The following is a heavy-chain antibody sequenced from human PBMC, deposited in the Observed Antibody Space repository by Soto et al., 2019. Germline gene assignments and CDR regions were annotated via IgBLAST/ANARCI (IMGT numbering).Heavy chain of an antibody. J-gene: IGHJ4*02. V-gene: IGHV1-3*05. CDR1: GYTFTSYA. CDR2: INAGNGNT. D-gene: IGHD2-21*02. CDR3: ARSIVVVTALDY. Sequence: QVQLVQSGAEEKKPGSSVQVSCKASGYTFTSYAMHWVRQAPRQRLEWMGWINAGNGNTKYSQKFQGRVTITRDTSASTQYKETSILRSEDTAVDYCARSIVVVTALDYWCQGSLGTVSS.